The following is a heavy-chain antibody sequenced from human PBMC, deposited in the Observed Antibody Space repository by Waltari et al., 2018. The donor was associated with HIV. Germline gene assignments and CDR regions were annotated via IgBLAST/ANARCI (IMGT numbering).Heavy chain of an antibody. CDR2: ISSSSSYI. J-gene: IGHJ4*02. Sequence: EVQLVESGGGLVKPGGSLRLSCAASGFTFSSYSMNWVRQAPGKGLEWVSSISSSSSYIYYADSVKGRFTISRDNAKNSLYLQMNSLRAEDTAVYYCARDLEYSSSGVVDYWGQGTLVTVSS. D-gene: IGHD6-6*01. V-gene: IGHV3-21*01. CDR1: GFTFSSYS. CDR3: ARDLEYSSSGVVDY.